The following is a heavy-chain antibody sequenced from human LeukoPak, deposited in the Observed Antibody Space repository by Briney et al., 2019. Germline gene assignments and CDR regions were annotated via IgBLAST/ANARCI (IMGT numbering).Heavy chain of an antibody. V-gene: IGHV4-61*01. D-gene: IGHD3-3*01. CDR2: IYYSGST. CDR1: GGSVRSGSYY. Sequence: SETLSLTCTVSGGSVRSGSYYWSWIRQPRGRGLEWSGYIYYSGSTNYNPSLKSRVTISVDTSKNQFSLKLSSVTAADTAVYYCARVMRTAKKVLDYWGQGTLVTVSS. CDR3: ARVMRTAKKVLDY. J-gene: IGHJ4*02.